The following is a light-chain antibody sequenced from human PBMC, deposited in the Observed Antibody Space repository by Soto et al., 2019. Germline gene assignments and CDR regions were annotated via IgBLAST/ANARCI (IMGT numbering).Light chain of an antibody. CDR2: GAS. CDR3: QQYGSSGT. J-gene: IGKJ1*01. V-gene: IGKV3-20*01. CDR1: QSVSNNY. Sequence: DILLTQSPCTLSPSPGERATLSCRASQSVSNNYLAWYQQTPGQAPSLLIYGASNRATGIPDRLSGSGSGTDFTLTISRLEPEDFAVYYCQQYGSSGTFGQGTKVDIK.